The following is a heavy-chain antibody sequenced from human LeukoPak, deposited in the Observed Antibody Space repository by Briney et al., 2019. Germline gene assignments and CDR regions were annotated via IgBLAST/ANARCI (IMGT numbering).Heavy chain of an antibody. J-gene: IGHJ4*02. Sequence: ASVKVSCKASRYTFTSYDINWVREAAGQGLEWMGWMNPNTGRTGFAQKFQGRLTMTRDTSISTAYMELSSLRSEDTAVYYCARLSQTPDYYSSGGYYYLGYWGQGTPVTVSS. CDR1: RYTFTSYD. CDR3: ARLSQTPDYYSSGGYYYLGY. CDR2: MNPNTGRT. D-gene: IGHD3-22*01. V-gene: IGHV1-8*01.